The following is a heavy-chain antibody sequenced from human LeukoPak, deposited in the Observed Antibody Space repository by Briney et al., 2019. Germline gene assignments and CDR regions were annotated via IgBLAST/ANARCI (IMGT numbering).Heavy chain of an antibody. CDR2: INPIFGGT. D-gene: IGHD7-27*01. CDR1: GYTFTDYY. J-gene: IGHJ4*02. CDR3: APLTGDEHYFDS. V-gene: IGHV1-2*02. Sequence: ASVKVSCKSSGYTFTDYYIHWVRQAPGQGLELLGWINPIFGGTNYAQKFQGRVTMTTDTSISTAYMELSRLRSDDTAVYYCAPLTGDEHYFDSWGQGTLVSVSS.